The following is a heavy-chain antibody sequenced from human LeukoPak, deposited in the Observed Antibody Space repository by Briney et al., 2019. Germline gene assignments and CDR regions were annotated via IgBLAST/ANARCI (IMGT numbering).Heavy chain of an antibody. CDR3: ATLDTRSYYDS. V-gene: IGHV3-48*01. Sequence: GGSLRLSCAVSGFIFTDYSMNWVRQAPGKGLEWVSYISSSGGTTYYADSVKGRFTISRDNAKNSLYLQMDSLRADDTAVYYCATLDTRSYYDSWGQGTLVTVSS. CDR1: GFIFTDYS. CDR2: ISSSGGTT. D-gene: IGHD3-9*01. J-gene: IGHJ4*02.